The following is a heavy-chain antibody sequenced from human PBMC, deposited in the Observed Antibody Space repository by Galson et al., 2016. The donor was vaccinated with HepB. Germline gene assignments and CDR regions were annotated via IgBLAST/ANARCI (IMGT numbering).Heavy chain of an antibody. D-gene: IGHD4-11*01. CDR1: GFSLSTSEMC. J-gene: IGHJ4*02. CDR3: VRMPTVTVRTLYANYLDF. V-gene: IGHV2-70*01. CDR2: IDLDDEK. Sequence: PALVKPTQTLTLTCAFSGFSLSTSEMCVSWIRQPPGKALEWLALIDLDDEKYYRTSLKTRPTISKDTSKNQVGLTMTNMDPMDTATYYCVRMPTVTVRTLYANYLDFWGQGFLVTVSS.